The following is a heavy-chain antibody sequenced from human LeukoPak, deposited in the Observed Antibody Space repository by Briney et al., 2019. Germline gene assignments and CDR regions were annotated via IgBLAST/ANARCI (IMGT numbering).Heavy chain of an antibody. CDR3: ARDTHYYYYYMDV. CDR2: IYTSGST. J-gene: IGHJ6*03. D-gene: IGHD2-15*01. Sequence: PSETLSLTCTVSGGSISSGSYYWSWIRQPAGKGLEWIGRIYTSGSTNYNPSLTSRVTISVDTSKNQFSLKLSSVTAADTAVYYCARDTHYYYYYMDVWGKGTTVTVSS. CDR1: GGSISSGSYY. V-gene: IGHV4-61*02.